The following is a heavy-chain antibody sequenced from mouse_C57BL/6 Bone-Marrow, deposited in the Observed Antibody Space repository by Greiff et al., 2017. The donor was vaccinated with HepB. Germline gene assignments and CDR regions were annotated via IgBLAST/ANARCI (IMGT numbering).Heavy chain of an antibody. CDR2: IDPETGGT. D-gene: IGHD2-3*01. V-gene: IGHV1-15*01. Sequence: VQRVESGAELVRPGASVTLSCEASGYTFTDYEMHWVKQTPGHGLEWIGAIDPETGGTAYNQKFKGKAILTADKSSSTAYMELRSLTSEDSAVYYCTRSDDGYYRYWFAYWGQGTLVTVSA. CDR1: GYTFTDYE. J-gene: IGHJ3*01. CDR3: TRSDDGYYRYWFAY.